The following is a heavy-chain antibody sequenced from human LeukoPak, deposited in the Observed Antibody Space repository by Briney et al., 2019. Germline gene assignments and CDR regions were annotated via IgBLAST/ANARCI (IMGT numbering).Heavy chain of an antibody. V-gene: IGHV3-23*01. CDR2: ISGSGGST. D-gene: IGHD1-26*01. J-gene: IGHJ4*02. CDR1: GFTFSSYS. Sequence: GGSLRLSCAASGFTFSSYSMSWVRQAPGEGLEWVSAISGSGGSTYSADSVKGRFTISRDNSKNTLYLQMNSLRAEDTAVYYCAKGTLQWELYFDCWAREPWSPSPQ. CDR3: AKGTLQWELYFDC.